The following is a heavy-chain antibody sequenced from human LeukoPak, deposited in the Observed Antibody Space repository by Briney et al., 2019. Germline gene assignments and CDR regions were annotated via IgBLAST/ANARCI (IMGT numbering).Heavy chain of an antibody. J-gene: IGHJ4*02. D-gene: IGHD1-1*01. Sequence: GGSLRLSCAASEFIFSNYWMHWVRQAPGKGLVWVSRINSDGSTTSYADSVKGRFTISRDSAENSLYLQMNSLRAEDTAVYYCARKTGTTGEAFDYWGQGTQVTVSS. CDR3: ARKTGTTGEAFDY. CDR2: INSDGSTT. V-gene: IGHV3-74*01. CDR1: EFIFSNYW.